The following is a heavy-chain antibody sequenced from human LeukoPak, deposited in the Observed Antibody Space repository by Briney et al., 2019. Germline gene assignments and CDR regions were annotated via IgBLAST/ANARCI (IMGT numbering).Heavy chain of an antibody. CDR2: INHSGST. D-gene: IGHD3-10*01. Sequence: SETPSLTCAVYGGSFSGYYWSWIRQPPGKGLEWIGEINHSGSTNYNPSLKSRVTISVDTSNNQFSLKLTSVTAADTAIYYCATQILLCHYYWGQGTLVTVSS. CDR3: ATQILLCHYY. V-gene: IGHV4-34*01. CDR1: GGSFSGYY. J-gene: IGHJ4*02.